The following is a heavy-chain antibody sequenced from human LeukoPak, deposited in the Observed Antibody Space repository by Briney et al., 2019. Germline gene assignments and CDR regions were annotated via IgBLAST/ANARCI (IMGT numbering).Heavy chain of an antibody. CDR2: ISSSSSYI. J-gene: IGHJ4*02. V-gene: IGHV3-21*04. CDR1: GFTFSSYN. Sequence: GGSRRLSCAVSGFTFSSYNMNWVRQAPGKGLEWVSSISSSSSYIYHADSVKGRFTISRDNSKNMVWLQINSPTAEDTATYYCAKDGNWARFEDWGQGTLVTVSS. CDR3: AKDGNWARFED. D-gene: IGHD7-27*01.